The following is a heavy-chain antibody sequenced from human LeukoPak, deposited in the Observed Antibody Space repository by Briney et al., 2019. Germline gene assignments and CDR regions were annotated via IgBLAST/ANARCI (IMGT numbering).Heavy chain of an antibody. CDR2: IYRGGNT. CDR3: ARHRSKWLQSSFDY. J-gene: IGHJ4*02. D-gene: IGHD5-24*01. Sequence: SDTLSLTCTVSGGSISSYSWSWIRQPAGKGLEWIGRIYRGGNTNNNPSLKSRVAMSVETSKNQLSLRLTSVTAADTAVYYCARHRSKWLQSSFDYWGQGTLVTVSS. CDR1: GGSISSYS. V-gene: IGHV4-4*07.